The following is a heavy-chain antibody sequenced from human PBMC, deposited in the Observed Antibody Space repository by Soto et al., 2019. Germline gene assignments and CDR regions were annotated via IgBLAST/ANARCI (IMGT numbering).Heavy chain of an antibody. Sequence: SETLSLTCIVSGDSMSNDYWTWIRLPPGKGLEWIGYIYYSGKTDYNPSLQSRVSISIDTSRKQFSLNLSSVTAADTAMYYCAGSYLGGNFDSWGQGTLVTVS. V-gene: IGHV4-59*01. CDR2: IYYSGKT. J-gene: IGHJ4*02. D-gene: IGHD2-15*01. CDR1: GDSMSNDY. CDR3: AGSYLGGNFDS.